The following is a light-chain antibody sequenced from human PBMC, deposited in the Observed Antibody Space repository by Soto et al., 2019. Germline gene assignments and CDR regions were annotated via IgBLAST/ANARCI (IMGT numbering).Light chain of an antibody. J-gene: IGLJ1*01. Sequence: QSALTQPPSVSGAPGQRITISCTGSSSNIGGNNYVYWYQQHPGKAPKFLIYDYTNRPSGVPNRFSGSKSGTTASLTISGLQAEDEADYYCSSYKSSRSVWVFGTGTKLTVL. CDR2: DYT. V-gene: IGLV2-14*01. CDR3: SSYKSSRSVWV. CDR1: SSNIGGNNY.